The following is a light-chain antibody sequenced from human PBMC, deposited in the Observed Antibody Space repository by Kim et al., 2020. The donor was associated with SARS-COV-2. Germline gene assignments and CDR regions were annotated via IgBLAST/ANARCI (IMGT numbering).Light chain of an antibody. CDR1: EEVSDY. V-gene: IGKV1-33*01. CDR3: KQYDAPPFT. CDR2: DAA. Sequence: GDRVTIAGQASEEVSDYFDWYHKKPGEAPKVLIRDAAKLESAVPSRFGGGGYGTEFSLTTGSVQPEDMGTNYCKQYDAPPFTFVEGTRLGIK. J-gene: IGKJ5*01.